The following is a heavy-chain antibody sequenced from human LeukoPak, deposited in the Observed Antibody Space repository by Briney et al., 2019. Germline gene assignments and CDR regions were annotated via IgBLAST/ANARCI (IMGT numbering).Heavy chain of an antibody. V-gene: IGHV3-23*01. J-gene: IGHJ6*03. CDR2: ISGSGSST. CDR1: GFTFSSYA. D-gene: IGHD3-22*01. Sequence: PGGSLRLSCAASGFTFSSYAMSWVRQAPGKGLEWVSAISGSGSSTYYADSVKGRLTISRDNFKNTLYLQMNSLRAEDTAVYYCAHLIGNYYDSSGYYDMDVWGKGTTVTVSS. CDR3: AHLIGNYYDSSGYYDMDV.